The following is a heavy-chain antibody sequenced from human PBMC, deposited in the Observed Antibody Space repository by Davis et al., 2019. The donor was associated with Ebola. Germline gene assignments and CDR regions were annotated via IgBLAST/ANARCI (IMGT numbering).Heavy chain of an antibody. V-gene: IGHV3-33*01. CDR1: GFTFSSYG. CDR2: IWYDGSNK. CDR3: ARGSGYSSGWTGY. J-gene: IGHJ4*02. Sequence: GGSLRLSCAASGFTFSSYGMHWVRQAPGKGLEWVAVIWYDGSNKYYADSVKGRFTISRDNSKNTLYLQMNSLRAEDTAVYYCARGSGYSSGWTGYWGQGTLVTVSS. D-gene: IGHD6-19*01.